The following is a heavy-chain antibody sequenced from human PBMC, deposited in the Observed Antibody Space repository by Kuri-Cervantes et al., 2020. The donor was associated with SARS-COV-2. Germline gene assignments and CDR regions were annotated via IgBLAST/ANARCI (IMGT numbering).Heavy chain of an antibody. J-gene: IGHJ4*02. D-gene: IGHD4/OR15-4a*01. V-gene: IGHV1-8*03. Sequence: ASVKVSCKTSGYTFTSYDITWVRQATGQGLEWMGWMNPNSGYTGYAQKFQGRVTLTRNTSISTAYMELNSLTSEDTAVYYCARGRLTRDYWGQGTLVTVSS. CDR3: ARGRLTRDY. CDR2: MNPNSGYT. CDR1: GYTFTSYD.